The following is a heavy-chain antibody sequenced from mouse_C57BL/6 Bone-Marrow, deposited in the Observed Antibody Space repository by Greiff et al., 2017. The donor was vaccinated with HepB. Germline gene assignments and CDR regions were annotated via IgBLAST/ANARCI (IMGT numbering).Heavy chain of an antibody. Sequence: VQLQQPGAELVKPGASVKLSCKASGYTFTSYWMHWVKQRPGQGLEWIGMIHPNSGSTNYNEKFKSKATLTVDTSSSTAYMQLSSLTPEDSAVSDCARDYGSSHYFDDWGKGTTLTVSS. J-gene: IGHJ2*01. V-gene: IGHV1-64*01. CDR2: IHPNSGST. D-gene: IGHD1-1*01. CDR3: ARDYGSSHYFDD. CDR1: GYTFTSYW.